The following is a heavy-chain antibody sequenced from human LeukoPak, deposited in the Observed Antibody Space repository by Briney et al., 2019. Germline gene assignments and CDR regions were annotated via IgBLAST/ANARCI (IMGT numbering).Heavy chain of an antibody. Sequence: PGGSLRLSCAASGFTFSSYGMSWVRQAPGKGLEWVANIKQDGSEKYYVDSVKGRFTISRDNAKNSLYLQMNSLRAEDTAVYYCAREAGSSGWFYYYYYYMDVWGKGTTVTISS. CDR2: IKQDGSEK. CDR1: GFTFSSYG. V-gene: IGHV3-7*01. D-gene: IGHD6-19*01. CDR3: AREAGSSGWFYYYYYYMDV. J-gene: IGHJ6*03.